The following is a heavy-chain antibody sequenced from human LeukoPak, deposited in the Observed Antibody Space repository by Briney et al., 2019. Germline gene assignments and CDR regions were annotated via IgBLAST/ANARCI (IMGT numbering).Heavy chain of an antibody. J-gene: IGHJ4*02. Sequence: PGGSLRLSCAASGFTFSTSAMSWVRQAPGKGLEWVSAISGSGISTYYADSVKGRFTISRDNSKNTLFLQMNSLRADDTAVYYCAKFPDYWGQGTLVTVSS. CDR2: ISGSGIST. CDR1: GFTFSTSA. CDR3: AKFPDY. V-gene: IGHV3-23*01.